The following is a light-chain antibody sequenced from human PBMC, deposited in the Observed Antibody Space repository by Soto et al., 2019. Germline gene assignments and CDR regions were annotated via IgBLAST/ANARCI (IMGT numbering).Light chain of an antibody. V-gene: IGKV3-20*01. CDR3: QQYGSSGT. CDR2: GAS. CDR1: QSVSGSY. Sequence: EIVSTQSPGTLSLSPGGRATLSCRASQSVSGSYLAWYQQKPGQAPRLLIYGASNRATGIPDRFSGSGSGTDFTLTISRLEPEDFAVYYCQQYGSSGTFGQGTKVDIK. J-gene: IGKJ1*01.